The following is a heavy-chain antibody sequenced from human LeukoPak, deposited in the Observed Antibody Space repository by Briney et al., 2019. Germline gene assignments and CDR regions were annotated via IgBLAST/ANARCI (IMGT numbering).Heavy chain of an antibody. CDR2: ISSSGSTI. CDR1: GFTFSSYE. Sequence: GGSLRLSCAASGFTFSSYEMNWVRQAPGKGLEWVSYISSSGSTIYYADSVKGRFTISRDNAKNSLYLQMNSLRAEDTAVYYCNFLIYYYDSSGYYRSFVFDYWGQGTLVTVSS. J-gene: IGHJ4*02. CDR3: NFLIYYYDSSGYYRSFVFDY. V-gene: IGHV3-48*03. D-gene: IGHD3-22*01.